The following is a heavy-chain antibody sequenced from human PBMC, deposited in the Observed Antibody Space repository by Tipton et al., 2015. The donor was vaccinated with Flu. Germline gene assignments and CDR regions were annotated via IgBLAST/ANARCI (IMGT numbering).Heavy chain of an antibody. D-gene: IGHD3-22*01. CDR2: IYTSGST. V-gene: IGHV4-4*07. J-gene: IGHJ4*02. CDR1: GDSISNYY. CDR3: ARDDSGFNDY. Sequence: TLSLTCTVSGDSISNYYWGWIRQPAGKGLQWIGRIYTSGSTDYNPSLKGRVTISLDTSKNQFSLKLSSVTAADTAVYYCARDDSGFNDYWGPGTLVTVSS.